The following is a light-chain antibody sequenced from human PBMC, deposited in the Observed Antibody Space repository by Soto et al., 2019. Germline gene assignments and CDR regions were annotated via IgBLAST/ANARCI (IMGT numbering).Light chain of an antibody. V-gene: IGLV1-47*01. CDR1: SSNVGDKY. CDR2: RND. Sequence: QSVLTQPPSASGTPGQRVEISGSASSSNVGDKYVYWYQQLPETAPKLLIYRNDQRPSGVPERFSGSKSGTSASLAISGLRSEDEADYYCAAWDDSLSGDVVFGGGTKLTVL. J-gene: IGLJ2*01. CDR3: AAWDDSLSGDVV.